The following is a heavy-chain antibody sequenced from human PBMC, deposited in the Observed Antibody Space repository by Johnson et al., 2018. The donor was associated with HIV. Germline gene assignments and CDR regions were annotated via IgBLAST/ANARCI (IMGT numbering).Heavy chain of an antibody. V-gene: IGHV3-30*19. CDR2: VWYDGSNK. Sequence: MQLVESGGGVVQPGRSLRLSCAASGFTFSSYGMHWVRQAPGKGLEWVAVVWYDGSNKYYADSVKGRFTISRDNSKNTLYLQMGSLRAEDMAVYYCARSRTYDYVSMADAVDIWGQGTMVTVSS. CDR1: GFTFSSYG. CDR3: ARSRTYDYVSMADAVDI. D-gene: IGHD3-16*01. J-gene: IGHJ3*02.